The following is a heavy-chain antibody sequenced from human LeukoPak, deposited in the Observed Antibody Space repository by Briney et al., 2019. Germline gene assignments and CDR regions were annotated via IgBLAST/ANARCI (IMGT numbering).Heavy chain of an antibody. J-gene: IGHJ4*02. CDR1: GYTLTELS. V-gene: IGHV3-74*01. CDR3: ARGADSGYSSDN. D-gene: IGHD3-9*01. Sequence: GASVKVSCKVSGYTLTELSMHWVRQAPGKGLVWVSRINSDGRSTNYADSVKGRFTISRDNAKNTLYLQMNSLRAEDTAVYYCARGADSGYSSDNWGQGTLVSVSS. CDR2: INSDGRST.